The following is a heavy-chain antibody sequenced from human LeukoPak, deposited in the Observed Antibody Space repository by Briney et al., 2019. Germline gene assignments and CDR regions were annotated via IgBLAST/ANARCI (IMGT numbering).Heavy chain of an antibody. V-gene: IGHV4-34*01. Sequence: SETLSLTCAVYGGSFSGYYWSWIRQPPGKGLEWIGEINHSGSTNYNPSLKSRVTISVDTSKNQFSLKLSSVTAADTAVYYCARAILVVPAANLKHFDYWGQGTLVTVSS. J-gene: IGHJ4*02. D-gene: IGHD2-2*01. CDR1: GGSFSGYY. CDR3: ARAILVVPAANLKHFDY. CDR2: INHSGST.